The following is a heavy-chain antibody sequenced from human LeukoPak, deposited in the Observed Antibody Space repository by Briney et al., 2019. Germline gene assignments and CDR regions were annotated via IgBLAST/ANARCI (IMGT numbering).Heavy chain of an antibody. D-gene: IGHD2-2*01. V-gene: IGHV1-2*02. Sequence: ASVKVSCKASGGTFSSYAISWVRQAPGQGLEWMGWMNPNSGDTSYAREFQDRVTMTRDTSLSTAYMELSRLGSDDTAVYFCARRPINCIITNCYVDYWGQGTLVTVSS. J-gene: IGHJ4*02. CDR1: GGTFSSYA. CDR2: MNPNSGDT. CDR3: ARRPINCIITNCYVDY.